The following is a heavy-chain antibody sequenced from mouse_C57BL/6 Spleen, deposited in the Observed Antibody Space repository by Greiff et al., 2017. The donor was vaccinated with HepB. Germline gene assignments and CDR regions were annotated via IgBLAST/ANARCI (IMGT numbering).Heavy chain of an antibody. D-gene: IGHD2-3*01. Sequence: EVKVEESGPSLVRPSQTLSLTCTVTGFSINSDCYWIWIRQFPGNKLEYIGYTFYSGITYYNPSLESRTYITRDTSKNQFSLKLSSVTTEDTATYYCARDKGLLQYFDVWGTGTTVTVSS. V-gene: IGHV3-3*01. CDR2: TFYSGIT. CDR3: ARDKGLLQYFDV. CDR1: GFSINSDCY. J-gene: IGHJ1*03.